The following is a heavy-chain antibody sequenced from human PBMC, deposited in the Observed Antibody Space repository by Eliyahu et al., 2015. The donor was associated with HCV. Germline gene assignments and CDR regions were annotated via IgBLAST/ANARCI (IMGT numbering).Heavy chain of an antibody. CDR2: ISAYNGNT. CDR3: ARSPTKSGYGYEDGMDV. J-gene: IGHJ6*02. D-gene: IGHD5-18*01. Sequence: QVQLVQSGAEVKKPGASVKVSCKASGYTFTSYGISWVRQAPGQGLEWMGWISAYNGNTNYAQKLQGRVTMTTDTSTSTAYMELRSLRSDDTAVYYCARSPTKSGYGYEDGMDVWGQGTTVTVSS. CDR1: GYTFTSYG. V-gene: IGHV1-18*01.